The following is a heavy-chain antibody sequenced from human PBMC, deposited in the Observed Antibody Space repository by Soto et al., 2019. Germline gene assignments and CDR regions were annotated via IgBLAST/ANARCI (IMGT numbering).Heavy chain of an antibody. CDR1: GFTFRSYG. Sequence: QVQLVESGGGVVQPGRSLRLSCAAYGFTFRSYGMHWVRQAPGKGLEWVAIISSDGSNKYYADSVQGRFTISRDNSKNTLHLQMNSLRTEDTAVYYCAKAVRSGNYYTFIGDAMDVWGQGTTVIVSS. V-gene: IGHV3-30*18. CDR3: AKAVRSGNYYTFIGDAMDV. D-gene: IGHD3-10*01. CDR2: ISSDGSNK. J-gene: IGHJ6*02.